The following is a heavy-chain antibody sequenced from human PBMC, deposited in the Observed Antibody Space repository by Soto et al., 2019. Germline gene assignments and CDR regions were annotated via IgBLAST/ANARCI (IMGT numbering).Heavy chain of an antibody. V-gene: IGHV3-21*01. Sequence: GGSLRLSCTVSGFAFNNYGINWVRQAPGKGLEWVSSISKSDYTYYSDSVKGRFAISRDNAKSSVSLQMNTLRVEDTAVYYCAREDSIIIPAVSDFWGQGTLGTVS. CDR1: GFAFNNYG. D-gene: IGHD2-2*01. J-gene: IGHJ4*02. CDR2: ISKSDYT. CDR3: AREDSIIIPAVSDF.